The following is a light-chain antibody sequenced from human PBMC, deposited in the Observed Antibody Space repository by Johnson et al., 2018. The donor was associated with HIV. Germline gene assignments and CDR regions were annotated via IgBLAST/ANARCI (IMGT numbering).Light chain of an antibody. Sequence: VLTQPPSVSVSPGQTASIPCSGDKLGDKYACWYQQKPGQSPVLVIYQDSKRPSGIPERFSGSNSGNTATLTISGTQAMDEADYYCGAWDSTLRTAFFGTGTKVTVL. CDR3: GAWDSTLRTAF. CDR1: KLGDKY. J-gene: IGLJ1*01. CDR2: QDS. V-gene: IGLV3-1*01.